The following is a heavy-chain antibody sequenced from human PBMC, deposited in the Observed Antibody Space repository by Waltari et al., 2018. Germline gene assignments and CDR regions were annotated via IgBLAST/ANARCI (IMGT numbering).Heavy chain of an antibody. V-gene: IGHV4-59*11. J-gene: IGHJ6*02. D-gene: IGHD3-10*01. CDR1: GGSIGGHY. Sequence: QVQLHESGPGLVKPSETLSLTCSVSGGSIGGHYWSWIRQIPGKGLQWLGYINYSGSTNYNPSLKSRVSISFDTSRNQFSMKVNSVTAADTAVYFCARSSWTKAGMDVWGQGTTVIVS. CDR3: ARSSWTKAGMDV. CDR2: INYSGST.